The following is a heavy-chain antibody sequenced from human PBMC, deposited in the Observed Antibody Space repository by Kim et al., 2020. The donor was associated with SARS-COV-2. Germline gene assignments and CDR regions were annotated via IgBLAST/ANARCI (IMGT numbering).Heavy chain of an antibody. CDR2: IYYSGST. D-gene: IGHD1-26*01. J-gene: IGHJ4*02. V-gene: IGHV4-59*13. Sequence: SETLSLTCTVSGGSISSYYWSWIRQPPGKGLEWIGYIYYSGSTNYNPSLKSRVTISVDTSKNQFSLKLSSVTAADTAVYYCAREVGATDYWGQGTLVTVS. CDR1: GGSISSYY. CDR3: AREVGATDY.